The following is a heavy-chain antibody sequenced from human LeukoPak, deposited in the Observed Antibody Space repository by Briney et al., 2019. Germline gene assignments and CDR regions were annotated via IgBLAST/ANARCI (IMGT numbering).Heavy chain of an antibody. D-gene: IGHD3-22*01. V-gene: IGHV1-2*02. J-gene: IGHJ4*02. CDR2: INPNSGGT. CDR1: GYSFTDFY. CDR3: ARDFNARYYYDSSGYYYVY. Sequence: ASVKVSCKASGYSFTDFYIHWVRQAPGQGLEWMGWINPNSGGTNYAQKFQGRVTMTRDTSISTAYMELSRLRSDDTAVYYCARDFNARYYYDSSGYYYVYWGQGTLVTVSS.